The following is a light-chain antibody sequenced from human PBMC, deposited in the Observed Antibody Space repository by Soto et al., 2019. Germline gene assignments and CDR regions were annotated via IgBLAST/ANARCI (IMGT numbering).Light chain of an antibody. CDR3: QQYGSWT. CDR1: QTISSNY. CDR2: GTS. V-gene: IGKV3-20*01. J-gene: IGKJ1*01. Sequence: EIVLTQSPGTLSVSPGERATLSCRASQTISSNYLAWYQQKPGQAPSLLIYGTSSRATGIPDRFSGSGSGTDFTLTISSLDPEDSAIYYCQQYGSWTFGQGTKLEIK.